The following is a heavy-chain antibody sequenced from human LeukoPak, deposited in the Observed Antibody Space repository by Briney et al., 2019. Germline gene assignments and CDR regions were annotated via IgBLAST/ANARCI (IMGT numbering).Heavy chain of an antibody. J-gene: IGHJ3*02. CDR1: GVSFSGYY. D-gene: IGHD1-14*01. CDR2: INHSGST. V-gene: IGHV4-34*01. Sequence: SETLSLTCAVYGVSFSGYYWSWIRQPPGKGLEWIGEINHSGSTNYNPSLKSRVTISVDTSKNQFSLKLSSVTAADTAVYYCARLRRAFDIWGQGTMVTVSS. CDR3: ARLRRAFDI.